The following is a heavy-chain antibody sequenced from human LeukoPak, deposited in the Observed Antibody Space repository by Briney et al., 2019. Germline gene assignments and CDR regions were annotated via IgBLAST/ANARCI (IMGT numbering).Heavy chain of an antibody. CDR2: IYPGDSDT. V-gene: IGHV5-51*01. J-gene: IGHJ4*02. Sequence: GESLKISCKGSGYSFTSYWIGWVCQMPGKGLEWMGIIYPGDSDTRYSPSFQGQVTISADKSISTAYLQWSSLKASDTAMYYCARLGHSSSWQAGFYFDYWGQGTLVTVSS. CDR1: GYSFTSYW. CDR3: ARLGHSSSWQAGFYFDY. D-gene: IGHD6-13*01.